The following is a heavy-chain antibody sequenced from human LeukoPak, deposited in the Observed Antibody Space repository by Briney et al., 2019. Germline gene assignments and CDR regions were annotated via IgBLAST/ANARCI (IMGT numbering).Heavy chain of an antibody. D-gene: IGHD2-2*01. CDR1: GFTFSSYG. CDR2: IRYDGSNK. V-gene: IGHV3-30*02. Sequence: GGSLRLSRAASGFTFSSYGMHWVRQAPGKGLEWVAFIRYDGSNKYYADSVKGRFTISRDNSKNTLYLQMNSLRAEDTAVYYCAKDREGYCSSTSCYLFDYWGQGTLVTVSS. J-gene: IGHJ4*02. CDR3: AKDREGYCSSTSCYLFDY.